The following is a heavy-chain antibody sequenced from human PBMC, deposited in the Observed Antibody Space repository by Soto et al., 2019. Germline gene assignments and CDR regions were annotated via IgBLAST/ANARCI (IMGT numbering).Heavy chain of an antibody. J-gene: IGHJ6*02. V-gene: IGHV3-23*01. CDR2: VTANGGST. Sequence: EVQLLESGGGFVQPGGSLRLSCAATGFTFSVYAMTWVRQPPGKGLEWVSAVTANGGSTYSADSVKGRFTISRDNSKNTLFLQMNSLRAEYTAVYYCASLGVGDWANYYYYYGMDVWGQGTTVTVSS. D-gene: IGHD2-21*02. CDR1: GFTFSVYA. CDR3: ASLGVGDWANYYYYYGMDV.